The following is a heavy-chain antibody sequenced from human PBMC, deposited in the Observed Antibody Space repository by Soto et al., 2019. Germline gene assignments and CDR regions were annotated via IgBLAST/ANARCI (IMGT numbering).Heavy chain of an antibody. D-gene: IGHD4-17*01. CDR1: GGSISSYY. J-gene: IGHJ4*02. CDR3: ARAPTVVTIDY. V-gene: IGHV4-59*12. CDR2: IYYSGST. Sequence: PSETLSLTCTVSGGSISSYYWSWIRQPPGKGLEWIGYIYYSGSTNYNPSLKSRVTISVDTSKNQFSLKLSSVTAADTAVYYCARAPTVVTIDYWGQGTLVTVSS.